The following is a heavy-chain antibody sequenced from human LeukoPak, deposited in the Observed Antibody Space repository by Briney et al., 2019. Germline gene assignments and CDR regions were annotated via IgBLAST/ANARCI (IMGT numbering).Heavy chain of an antibody. CDR3: ARDPSYYYDSSGYYNWFDP. CDR2: INHSGST. CDR1: GGSFSGYY. Sequence: SETLSLTCAVYGGSFSGYYWSWIRQPPGKGLEWIGEINHSGSTNYNPSLKSRVTISVDTSKNQFSLKLSSVTAADTAVYYCARDPSYYYDSSGYYNWFDPWGQGTLVTVSS. V-gene: IGHV4-34*01. D-gene: IGHD3-22*01. J-gene: IGHJ5*02.